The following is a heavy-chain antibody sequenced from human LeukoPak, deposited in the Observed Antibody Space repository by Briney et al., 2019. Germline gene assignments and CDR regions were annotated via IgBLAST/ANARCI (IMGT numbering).Heavy chain of an antibody. CDR3: ARDLGYGDYLGY. J-gene: IGHJ4*02. V-gene: IGHV4-59*01. CDR1: GGSISSYY. Sequence: PSETLSLTCTVSGGSISSYYWSWIRQPPGKGLEWIGYIYYSGSTNYNPSLKSRVTISVDTSKNQFSLKLSSVTAADTAVYYCARDLGYGDYLGYWGQGTLVTVPS. D-gene: IGHD4-17*01. CDR2: IYYSGST.